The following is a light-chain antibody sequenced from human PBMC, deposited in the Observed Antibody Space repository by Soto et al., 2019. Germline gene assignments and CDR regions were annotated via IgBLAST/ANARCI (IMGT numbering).Light chain of an antibody. CDR2: EVN. CDR1: SSDVGGFNS. CDR3: SSYAGSNNYV. Sequence: QSVLTQPPSASGSPGQSVTISCTGASSDVGGFNSVSWYQQHPGKAPKLMIYEVNKRPSGVPDRFSGSKSGSTASLTVSGLQTEDEADYYCSSYAGSNNYVFGAGTKVTVL. J-gene: IGLJ1*01. V-gene: IGLV2-8*01.